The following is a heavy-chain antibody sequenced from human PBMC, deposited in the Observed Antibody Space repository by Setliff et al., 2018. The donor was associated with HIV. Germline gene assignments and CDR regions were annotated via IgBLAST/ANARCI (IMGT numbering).Heavy chain of an antibody. D-gene: IGHD6-13*01. CDR3: ATQTGFYNSHWYDY. V-gene: IGHV3-7*01. CDR1: GFNFNSYG. J-gene: IGHJ4*02. CDR2: IKQDGSDM. Sequence: GGSLRLSCAASGFNFNSYGMHWVRQAPGKGLEWVANIKQDGSDMHYIESVKGRFTIFRDNAKNSVFLQMNSLRAEDTGVYYCATQTGFYNSHWYDYWGQGTMVTVSS.